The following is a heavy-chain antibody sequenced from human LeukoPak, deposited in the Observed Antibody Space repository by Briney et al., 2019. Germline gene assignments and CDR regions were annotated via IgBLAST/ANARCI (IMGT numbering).Heavy chain of an antibody. V-gene: IGHV3-74*01. CDR3: ARASLYSSSWFDP. CDR1: GFTFSSYS. D-gene: IGHD6-13*01. Sequence: GGSLRLSCAASGFTFSSYSMNWVRQAPGKGLVWVSRINSDGSSTSYADSVKGRFTISRDNAKNTLYLQMNSLRAEDTAVYYCARASLYSSSWFDPWGQGTLVTVSS. CDR2: INSDGSST. J-gene: IGHJ5*02.